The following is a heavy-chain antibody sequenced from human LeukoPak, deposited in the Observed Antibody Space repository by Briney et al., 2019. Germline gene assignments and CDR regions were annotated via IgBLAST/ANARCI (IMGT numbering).Heavy chain of an antibody. D-gene: IGHD3-3*01. Sequence: SETLSLTCTVSGDSISNSRHYWSWIRQPAGKALEWIGRIYPSGNTNYNPSLKSRVTISVDTSKNQFSLKLSSVTAADTAVYYCARGLGALTNYDFWSGEYWFDPWGQGTLVTVSS. V-gene: IGHV4-61*02. CDR1: GDSISNSRHY. J-gene: IGHJ5*02. CDR2: IYPSGNT. CDR3: ARGLGALTNYDFWSGEYWFDP.